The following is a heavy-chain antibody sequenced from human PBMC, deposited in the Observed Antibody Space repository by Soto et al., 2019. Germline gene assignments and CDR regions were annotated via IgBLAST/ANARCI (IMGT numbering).Heavy chain of an antibody. D-gene: IGHD3-16*01. V-gene: IGHV1-3*01. Sequence: ASVKVSCKASGYTFTSYAMHWVRQAPGQRLDWMGWINAGNGNTKYSQKFQGRVTITRDTSASTAYMELSSLRSEDTAVYYCARESGGEMATFYYYYGMDVWGQGTTVTVSS. J-gene: IGHJ6*02. CDR1: GYTFTSYA. CDR2: INAGNGNT. CDR3: ARESGGEMATFYYYYGMDV.